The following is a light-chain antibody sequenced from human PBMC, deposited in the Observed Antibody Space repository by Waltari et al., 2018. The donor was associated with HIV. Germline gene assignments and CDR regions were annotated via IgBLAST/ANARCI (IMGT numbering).Light chain of an antibody. J-gene: IGKJ4*01. CDR3: QQYHKWPPLT. V-gene: IGKV3-15*01. CDR2: GAS. Sequence: IVMTQSPATLSVSPGERVTLSCRASQSVNSNLAWYQQKPGQAPRLLLYGASSRATGVPARFSGNGSGTDFTLTINSLQSEEFAIYYCQQYHKWPPLTFGGGTKVEI. CDR1: QSVNSN.